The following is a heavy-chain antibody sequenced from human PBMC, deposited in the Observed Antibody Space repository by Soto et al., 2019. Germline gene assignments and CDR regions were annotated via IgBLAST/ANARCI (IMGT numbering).Heavy chain of an antibody. CDR2: ISAYNGNT. J-gene: IGHJ5*02. CDR3: ASVTRIQLWSNWFDP. CDR1: GYTFTSYG. D-gene: IGHD5-18*01. Sequence: QVQLVQSGAEVKKPGASVKVSCNASGYTFTSYGISWVRQAPGQGLEWMGWISAYNGNTNYAQKLQGRVTMTTDTSTSTAYMELRSLRSDDTAVYYCASVTRIQLWSNWFDPWGQGTLVTVSS. V-gene: IGHV1-18*01.